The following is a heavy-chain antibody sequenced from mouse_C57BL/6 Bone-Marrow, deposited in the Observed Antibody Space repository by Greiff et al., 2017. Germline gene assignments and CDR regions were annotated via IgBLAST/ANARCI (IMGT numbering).Heavy chain of an antibody. CDR1: GYTFTTYS. Sequence: QVQLQQPGAELVMPGASVKMSCKASGYTFTTYSIEWMKQNHGKSLEWMGNFHPYNDDTKYNAKFKGKATLTVEKSSSTGYLELSRLTSDDSAVYYCARRIYYDNQVIAYWGQGTLVTVSA. CDR2: FHPYNDDT. V-gene: IGHV1-47*01. D-gene: IGHD2-1*01. CDR3: ARRIYYDNQVIAY. J-gene: IGHJ3*01.